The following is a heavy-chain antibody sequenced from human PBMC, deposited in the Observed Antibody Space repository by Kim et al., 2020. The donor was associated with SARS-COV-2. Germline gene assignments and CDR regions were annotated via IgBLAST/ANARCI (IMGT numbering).Heavy chain of an antibody. V-gene: IGHV3-13*01. CDR3: TRGGWGLHQYMDV. CDR1: GFTFSGYD. Sequence: GGSLRLSCAASGFTFSGYDMHWVRQATGKGLEWVSAISTAGDTYYPGSVKGRFTISRENARNSLYLQVDSLRAGDTAVYYCTRGGWGLHQYMDVWGKGIT. J-gene: IGHJ6*03. CDR2: ISTAGDT. D-gene: IGHD1-26*01.